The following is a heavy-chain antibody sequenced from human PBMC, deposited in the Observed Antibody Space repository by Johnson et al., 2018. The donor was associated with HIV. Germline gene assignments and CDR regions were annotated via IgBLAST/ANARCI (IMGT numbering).Heavy chain of an antibody. CDR3: AKDKAVVTALYDAFDI. J-gene: IGHJ3*02. Sequence: VQLVESGGGLVQPGGSLRLSCAASGFTFSSYDMHWVRQATGKGLEWVSTIGPGGDTYYPGSVKGRFTISRDNSKNTLYLQMNSLRAEDTAVYYCAKDKAVVTALYDAFDIWGQGTMVTVSS. CDR2: IGPGGDT. CDR1: GFTFSSYD. V-gene: IGHV3-13*01. D-gene: IGHD2-21*02.